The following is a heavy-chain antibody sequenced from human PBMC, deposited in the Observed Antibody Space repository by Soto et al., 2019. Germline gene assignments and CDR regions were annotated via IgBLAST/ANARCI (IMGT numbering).Heavy chain of an antibody. J-gene: IGHJ5*02. V-gene: IGHV4-34*01. CDR2: INHSGST. CDR1: GGSFSGYY. CDR3: ARVGSADNWFDP. D-gene: IGHD3-10*01. Sequence: SESLSLTCAVYGGSFSGYYWSWIRQPPGKGLEWIGEINHSGSTNYNPSLKSRVTISVDTSKNQFSLKLSSVTAADTAVYDCARVGSADNWFDPWGQGTLVTVSS.